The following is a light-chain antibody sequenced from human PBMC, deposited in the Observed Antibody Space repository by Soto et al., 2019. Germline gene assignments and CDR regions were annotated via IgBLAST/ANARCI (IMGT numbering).Light chain of an antibody. Sequence: EIVLTHSPDTLSFSPGEKATLSFRAIQTIPRNFLAWFQQKPGQAPRLLIYGSSNRPSGIPDRFSGGGSRTDFTLTISRLEPEDFAVYYCHQYGSSPPWTFGQGTKVDI. CDR2: GSS. CDR1: QTIPRNF. CDR3: HQYGSSPPWT. V-gene: IGKV3-20*01. J-gene: IGKJ1*01.